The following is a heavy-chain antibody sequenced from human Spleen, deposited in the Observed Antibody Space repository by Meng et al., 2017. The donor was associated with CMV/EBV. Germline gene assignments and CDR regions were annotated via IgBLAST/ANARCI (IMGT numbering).Heavy chain of an antibody. V-gene: IGHV4-59*01. CDR3: ARVRGGRYCSSTSCSPGWFDP. Sequence: SYYWSWIRQPPGKGLEWIGYIYYSGSTNYNPSLKSRVTISVDTSKNQFSLKLSSVTAADTAVYYCARVRGGRYCSSTSCSPGWFDPWGQGTLVTVSS. CDR2: IYYSGST. CDR1: SYY. J-gene: IGHJ5*02. D-gene: IGHD2-2*01.